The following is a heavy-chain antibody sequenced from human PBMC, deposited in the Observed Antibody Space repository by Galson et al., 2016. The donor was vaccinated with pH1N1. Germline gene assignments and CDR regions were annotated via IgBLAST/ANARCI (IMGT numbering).Heavy chain of an antibody. CDR2: MNPNTGGT. CDR3: ARGHPLGSISGWV. V-gene: IGHV1-8*03. Sequence: SVKVSCKASGYTFNNYDINWVRQTPGQGLEWMGWMNPNTGGTDSAQKFQGRVTLTRNTSEGTAFMELSNLRSDVTAVYYCARGHPLGSISGWVWGQGSLVTVSS. CDR1: GYTFNNYD. J-gene: IGHJ4*02. D-gene: IGHD6-19*01.